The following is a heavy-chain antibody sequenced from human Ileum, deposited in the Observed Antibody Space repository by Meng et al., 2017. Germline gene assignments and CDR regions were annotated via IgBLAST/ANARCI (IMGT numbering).Heavy chain of an antibody. Sequence: QVQLQESGPGLVKPSQTPSLTCPFPGGSISSGDYYWSWIRQPPGKGLEWIGYIYYSGSTYYNPSLKSRVTKSVDTSKNQFSLKLSSVTAADTAVYYCARENTIFGVVWGSWFDPWGQGTLVTVSS. CDR3: ARENTIFGVVWGSWFDP. CDR1: GGSISSGDYY. D-gene: IGHD3-3*01. CDR2: IYYSGST. V-gene: IGHV4-30-4*01. J-gene: IGHJ5*02.